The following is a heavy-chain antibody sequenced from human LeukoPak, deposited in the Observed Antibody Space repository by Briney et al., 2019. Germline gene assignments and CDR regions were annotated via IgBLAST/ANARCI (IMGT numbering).Heavy chain of an antibody. CDR3: AKDKRDDGGGY. CDR1: GFTFSSYA. CDR2: ISGSGGST. Sequence: PGGSLRLSCATSGFTFSSYAMSWVRQAPGKGLEWVSAISGSGGSTYYADSVKGRFTISRDNSKNTLYLQMNSRRAEDTAVYYCAKDKRDDGGGYWGQGTLVTVSS. J-gene: IGHJ4*02. V-gene: IGHV3-23*01. D-gene: IGHD3-16*01.